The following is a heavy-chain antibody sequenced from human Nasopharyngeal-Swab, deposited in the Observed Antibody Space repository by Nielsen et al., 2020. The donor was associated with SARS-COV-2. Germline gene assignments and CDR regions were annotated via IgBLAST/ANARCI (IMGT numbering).Heavy chain of an antibody. D-gene: IGHD2-15*01. CDR3: AVALYEYYYYGMDV. CDR2: NIPILGIA. V-gene: IGHV1-69*04. CDR1: GGTFSRYA. Sequence: VKVSCQASGGTFSRYAISWVRQAPGQRLEWMGRNIPILGIANNAQKFQDRVTITANKSTSTAHMELSSLGSEDTPVYYCAVALYEYYYYGMDVWGQGTTVTVSS. J-gene: IGHJ6*02.